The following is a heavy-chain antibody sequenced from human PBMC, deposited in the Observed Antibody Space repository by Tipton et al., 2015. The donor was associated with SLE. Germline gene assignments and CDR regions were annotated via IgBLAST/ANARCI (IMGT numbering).Heavy chain of an antibody. CDR1: GDSVSSNSAA. J-gene: IGHJ2*01. CDR2: TYYRSKWYN. V-gene: IGHV6-1*01. Sequence: GLVKPSQTLSLTCAISGDSVSSNSAAWNWIRQSPSRGLEWLGRTYYRSKWYNDYAVSVKSRITINPDTSKNQFSLQLNSVTPEDTAVYYCARAPRGYNYGVRVSYFDLWGRGTLVTVSS. D-gene: IGHD5-18*01. CDR3: ARAPRGYNYGVRVSYFDL.